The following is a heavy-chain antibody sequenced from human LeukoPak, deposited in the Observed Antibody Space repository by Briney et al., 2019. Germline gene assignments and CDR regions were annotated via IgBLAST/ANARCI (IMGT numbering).Heavy chain of an antibody. CDR1: GGSISSYY. Sequence: SETLSLTCTVSGGSISSYYWSWIRQPPGKGLEWIGYIYYSGSTNYNPSLKSRVTISVDRSKNQFSLKLSSVTAADTAVYYCARVGPYGDPDYWGQGTLVTVSS. CDR3: ARVGPYGDPDY. J-gene: IGHJ4*02. V-gene: IGHV4-59*12. CDR2: IYYSGST. D-gene: IGHD4-17*01.